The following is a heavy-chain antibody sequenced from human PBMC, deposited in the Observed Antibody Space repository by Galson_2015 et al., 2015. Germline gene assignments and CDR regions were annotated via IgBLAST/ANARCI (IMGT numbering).Heavy chain of an antibody. D-gene: IGHD2/OR15-2a*01. V-gene: IGHV3-23*01. CDR3: AKDSTSHAFDY. CDR2: TTASGGST. CDR1: GFSFSNYA. Sequence: SLRLSCAASGFSFSNYAMSWVRQAPGKGLEWVSLTTASGGSTYYADSVKGRFTISRDNSKNTLYLQMNSLRAEDTAIYYCAKDSTSHAFDYWGQGTLVTVSS. J-gene: IGHJ4*02.